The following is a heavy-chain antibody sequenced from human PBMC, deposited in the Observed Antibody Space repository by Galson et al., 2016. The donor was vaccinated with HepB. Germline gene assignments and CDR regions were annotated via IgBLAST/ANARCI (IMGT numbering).Heavy chain of an antibody. CDR1: GFTSSSYS. CDR3: ARGDIVGAIFDY. Sequence: SLRLSCAASGFTSSSYSMNWVRQAPGKGLEWVSSISSSSSYIYYADSVKGRFTISRDNAKSSLYLQMNSLRAEDTAVYYCARGDIVGAIFDYWGQGTLVTVSS. D-gene: IGHD1-26*01. V-gene: IGHV3-21*01. CDR2: ISSSSSYI. J-gene: IGHJ4*02.